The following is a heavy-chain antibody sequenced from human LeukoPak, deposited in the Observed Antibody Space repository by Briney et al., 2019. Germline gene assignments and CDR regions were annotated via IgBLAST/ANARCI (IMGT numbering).Heavy chain of an antibody. J-gene: IGHJ4*02. Sequence: SQTLSPTCAISGDSIFTNNVAWNWIRQSPSRGLEWLGRTYYRSKWSFDYAVSVKSRITINADTSKNQFSLQLSSVTPEDTAVYYCARGKYTRFANWGQGTLVTVSS. CDR3: ARGKYTRFAN. V-gene: IGHV6-1*01. CDR2: TYYRSKWSF. D-gene: IGHD6-6*01. CDR1: GDSIFTNNVA.